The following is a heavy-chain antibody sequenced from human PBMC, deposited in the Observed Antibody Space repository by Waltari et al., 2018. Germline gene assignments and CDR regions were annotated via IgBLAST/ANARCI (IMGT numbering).Heavy chain of an antibody. CDR2: INHSGST. J-gene: IGHJ6*02. D-gene: IGHD6-19*01. CDR1: GGSFSGYY. V-gene: IGHV4-34*01. Sequence: QVQLQQWGAGLLKPSETLSLTCAVYGGSFSGYYWSWIRQPPGKGLEWIGEINHSGSTNYNPSLKSRVTISVDTSKNQFSLKLSSVTAADTAVYYCARGSSGHYYYYGMDVWGQGTTVTVSS. CDR3: ARGSSGHYYYYGMDV.